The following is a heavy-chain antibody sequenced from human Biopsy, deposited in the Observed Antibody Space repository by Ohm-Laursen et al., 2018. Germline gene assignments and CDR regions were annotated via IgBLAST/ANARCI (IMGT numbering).Heavy chain of an antibody. CDR3: ARGPRGLVVITTTALYFDY. V-gene: IGHV1-46*01. Sequence: ASVKVSCKASGYTFTSYYLHWVRQAPGQGLEWMGRINPNNDNTAYAQKFQGGITMTKDTSTSTVYMDLSSLTFDDSAVYYCARGPRGLVVITTTALYFDYWGQGNLVTVSS. J-gene: IGHJ4*02. CDR2: INPNNDNT. D-gene: IGHD3-22*01. CDR1: GYTFTSYY.